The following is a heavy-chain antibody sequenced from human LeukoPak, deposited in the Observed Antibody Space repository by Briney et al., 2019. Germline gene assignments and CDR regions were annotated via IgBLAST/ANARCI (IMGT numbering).Heavy chain of an antibody. CDR3: ARVRQQWLVEAYIDY. D-gene: IGHD6-19*01. Sequence: PGRSLRLSCAASGFTFSSYGMHWVRQAPGKGLEWVAVISYDGSNKYYADSVKGRFTISRDNSKNTLYLQMNSLRAEDTAVYYCARVRQQWLVEAYIDYWGQGTLVTVSS. V-gene: IGHV3-30*03. CDR2: ISYDGSNK. CDR1: GFTFSSYG. J-gene: IGHJ4*02.